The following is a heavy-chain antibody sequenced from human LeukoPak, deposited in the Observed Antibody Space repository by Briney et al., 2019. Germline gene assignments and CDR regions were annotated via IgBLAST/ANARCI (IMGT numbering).Heavy chain of an antibody. CDR3: ARGLVGYCSGGSCYSTWYFDL. Sequence: PSETLSLTCTVSGGSVSSYYWSWIRQPPGKGLEWIGYIYYSGSTNYNPSLKSRVTISVDTSKNQFSLKLSSVTAADTAVYYCARGLVGYCSGGSCYSTWYFDLWGRGTLVTVSS. V-gene: IGHV4-59*02. CDR1: GGSVSSYY. CDR2: IYYSGST. D-gene: IGHD2-15*01. J-gene: IGHJ2*01.